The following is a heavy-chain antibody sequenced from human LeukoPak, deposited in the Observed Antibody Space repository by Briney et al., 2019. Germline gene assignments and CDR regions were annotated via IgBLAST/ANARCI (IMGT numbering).Heavy chain of an antibody. V-gene: IGHV3-21*01. D-gene: IGHD2-15*01. CDR2: ISGTSSYI. Sequence: GGSLRLSCAASGFIFSSYPMNWVRQAPGKGLEWVSTISGTSSYIQYADSVKGRFTISRDNAKNSLYLQMNSLRAEDTAVYYCARDLYCSGGSCYSALVWGQGTLVTVSS. CDR3: ARDLYCSGGSCYSALV. CDR1: GFIFSSYP. J-gene: IGHJ4*02.